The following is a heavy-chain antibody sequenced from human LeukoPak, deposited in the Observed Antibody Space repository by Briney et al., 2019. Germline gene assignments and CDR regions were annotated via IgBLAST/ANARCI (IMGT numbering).Heavy chain of an antibody. CDR3: AGSPVGTKVRGGLYFYGMDV. D-gene: IGHD3-10*01. CDR2: INPNRGGT. Sequence: ASVKVSCKASGYTFTGYYMHWVRQAPGRGLEWMGWINPNRGGTKYAQKFQGRVTMTWDTSITTAHMELSRLRSDDTAVFYCAGSPVGTKVRGGLYFYGMDVWGQGTTVTVSS. V-gene: IGHV1-2*02. J-gene: IGHJ6*01. CDR1: GYTFTGYY.